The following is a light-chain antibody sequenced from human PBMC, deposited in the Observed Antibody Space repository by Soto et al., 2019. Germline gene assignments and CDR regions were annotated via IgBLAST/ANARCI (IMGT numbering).Light chain of an antibody. CDR1: QSISSR. V-gene: IGKV1-5*01. CDR2: DTF. Sequence: DIQMTQSPSSLSASVGDRVSITCRASQSISSRLAWYQQKPGKAPKLLMFDTFSLESGVPSRFSGSRSGTEFTLTLSSLQPDDYSTYYCQQYNSYSPLTVGGGTKVEIK. J-gene: IGKJ4*01. CDR3: QQYNSYSPLT.